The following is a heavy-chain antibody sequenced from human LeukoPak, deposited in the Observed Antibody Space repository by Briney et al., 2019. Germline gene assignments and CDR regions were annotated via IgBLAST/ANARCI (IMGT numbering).Heavy chain of an antibody. V-gene: IGHV3-30*04. CDR1: GFAFSKYA. D-gene: IGHD5-12*01. CDR3: ASTSGYDFWDMGY. Sequence: GRSLRLSCAASGFAFSKYAMHWVRQAPGKGLEWVTIISDDGRSNYADSVEGRFTISRDNSKNTLYPQMSSLRAEDTAVYYCASTSGYDFWDMGYWGQGTLVTDSS. CDR2: ISDDGRS. J-gene: IGHJ4*02.